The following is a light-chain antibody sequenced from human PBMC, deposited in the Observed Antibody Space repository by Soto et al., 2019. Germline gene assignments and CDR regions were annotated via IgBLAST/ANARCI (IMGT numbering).Light chain of an antibody. Sequence: DIELTQSPAALSAYVGHRVTITCRASQTINTFLHWYQQKPGHAPNLLIYSASTLQPGVPSRFSGSGSGTDFTLTISSLQPEDFATYFCQQTFSFPHIFGPGIRWIS. V-gene: IGKV1-39*01. CDR1: QTINTF. CDR2: SAS. CDR3: QQTFSFPHI. J-gene: IGKJ3*01.